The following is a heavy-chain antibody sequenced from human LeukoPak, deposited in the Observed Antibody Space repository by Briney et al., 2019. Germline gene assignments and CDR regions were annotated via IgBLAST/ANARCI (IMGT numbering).Heavy chain of an antibody. Sequence: GGSLRLSWIDSGFTFSSYSMSWVRQAAGKGLEWVSSISSRSSYIYYGDSVKGRFTISRDNAKNSLYLQMNSLRAEDTAVYYCARGDPDISFGVAGEAFDIWGQGTMVTVSS. V-gene: IGHV3-21*01. D-gene: IGHD3-3*01. CDR1: GFTFSSYS. CDR3: ARGDPDISFGVAGEAFDI. CDR2: ISSRSSYI. J-gene: IGHJ3*02.